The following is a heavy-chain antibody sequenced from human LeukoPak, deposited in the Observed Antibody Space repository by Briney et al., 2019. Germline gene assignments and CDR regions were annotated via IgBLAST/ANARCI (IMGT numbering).Heavy chain of an antibody. D-gene: IGHD3-10*01. CDR2: IYYTGST. CDR1: GGSVSSGTYY. V-gene: IGHV4-61*01. J-gene: IGHJ4*02. Sequence: SETLSLTCTVSGGSVSSGTYYWSWIRQPPGKGLEWIGYIYYTGSTNYNPSLKSRLTISVDTSKNQFSLKLSSVTAADTAVYYCARRGGSGRSFDYWGQGALVTVSS. CDR3: ARRGGSGRSFDY.